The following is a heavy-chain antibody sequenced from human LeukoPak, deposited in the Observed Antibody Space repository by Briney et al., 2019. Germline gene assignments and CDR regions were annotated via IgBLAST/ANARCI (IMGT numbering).Heavy chain of an antibody. V-gene: IGHV3-11*04. CDR2: ISSGGSSI. CDR3: AKDRGGGSYPQINY. D-gene: IGHD1-26*01. CDR1: GFIFSDYY. Sequence: GGSLRLSCAASGFIFSDYYMSWIRQAPGKGLEWVSYISSGGSSIYYADSVKGRFTISRDNAKNSLYLQMNSLRAEDTAVYYCAKDRGGGSYPQINYWGQGTLVTVSS. J-gene: IGHJ4*02.